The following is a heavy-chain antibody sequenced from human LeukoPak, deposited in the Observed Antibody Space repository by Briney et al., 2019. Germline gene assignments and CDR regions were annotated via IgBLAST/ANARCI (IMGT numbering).Heavy chain of an antibody. D-gene: IGHD5-18*01. V-gene: IGHV4-4*07. CDR1: GGSNSSYY. CDR2: IYTSGST. J-gene: IGHJ3*02. CDR3: ASTDTAMVIDAFDI. Sequence: SETLSLTCTVSGGSNSSYYWSWIRQPAGKGLEWIGRIYTSGSTNYNPSLKSRVTMSVDTSKNQFSLKLSSVTAADTAVYYCASTDTAMVIDAFDIWGQGTMVTVSS.